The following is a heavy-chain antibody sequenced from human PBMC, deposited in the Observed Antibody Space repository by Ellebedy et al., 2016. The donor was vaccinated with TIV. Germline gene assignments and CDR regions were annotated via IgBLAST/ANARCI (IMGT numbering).Heavy chain of an antibody. D-gene: IGHD6-19*01. CDR2: ISAYNGNT. Sequence: ASVKVSCKASGGTFSSYAISWVRQAPGQGLEWMGWISAYNGNTNYAQKLQGRVTMTTDTSTSTAYMELSSLRSDDTAVYYCATYRISWVLYYWGQGTLVTVSS. V-gene: IGHV1-18*01. J-gene: IGHJ4*02. CDR1: GGTFSSYA. CDR3: ATYRISWVLYY.